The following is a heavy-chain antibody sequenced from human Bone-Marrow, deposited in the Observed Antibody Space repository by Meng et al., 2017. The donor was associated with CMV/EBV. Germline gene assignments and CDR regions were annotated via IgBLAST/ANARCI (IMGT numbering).Heavy chain of an antibody. CDR1: GGSISSYY. Sequence: QGPLQGLGPGSVKPSETCTLTATSSGGSISSYYWSWTRQPAGKGLEWIGRIYTSGSTNYNPSRKSRVTMSVDTSKNQFSLKLSSVTAADTAVYYCASELGGGDYAYWGQGTLVTVSS. J-gene: IGHJ4*02. CDR3: ASELGGGDYAY. D-gene: IGHD4-17*01. V-gene: IGHV4-4*07. CDR2: IYTSGST.